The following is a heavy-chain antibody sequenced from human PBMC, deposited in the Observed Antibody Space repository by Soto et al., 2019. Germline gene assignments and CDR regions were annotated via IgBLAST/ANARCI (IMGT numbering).Heavy chain of an antibody. J-gene: IGHJ4*02. CDR3: ARGGSKAPNYFDF. CDR2: IYYSGST. V-gene: IGHV4-31*03. CDR1: GGSISSGAYY. D-gene: IGHD2-2*01. Sequence: SETLSLTCTVSGGSISSGAYYWSWIRQHPGKGLERIGYIYYSGSTYYNPSLKSRVTISVDTSKNQFSLKLSSVTAVDSAVYYCARGGSKAPNYFDFLGQGTLVTVSS.